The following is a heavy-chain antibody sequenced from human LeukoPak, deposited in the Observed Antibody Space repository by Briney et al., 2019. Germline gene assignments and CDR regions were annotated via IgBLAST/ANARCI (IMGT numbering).Heavy chain of an antibody. CDR1: GFTFSRYW. CDR2: IKQDGGEI. Sequence: AGGSLRLSCAASGFTFSRYWMSWVRQVPRKGLEWVANIKQDGGEIYYVDSVKGRFTISRDSAKNSLYLQMNSLRAEDTAVYYCARVPWGSSGYYYYYWGQGTLVTVSS. V-gene: IGHV3-7*03. J-gene: IGHJ4*02. D-gene: IGHD3-22*01. CDR3: ARVPWGSSGYYYYY.